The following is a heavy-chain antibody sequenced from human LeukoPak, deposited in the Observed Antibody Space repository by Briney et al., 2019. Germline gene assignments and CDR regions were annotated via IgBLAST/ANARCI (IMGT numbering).Heavy chain of an antibody. Sequence: PGGSLRLSCGVSGFTFSRYAMHWVRQAPGKGLEWVAVISSDGSNKYYADSVKGRFTISRDNSKDTLYLQMNSLRAEDTAVYYCAKGGSGYYVFDNWGQGTLVTVSS. CDR2: ISSDGSNK. V-gene: IGHV3-30-3*01. CDR3: AKGGSGYYVFDN. J-gene: IGHJ4*02. D-gene: IGHD3-22*01. CDR1: GFTFSRYA.